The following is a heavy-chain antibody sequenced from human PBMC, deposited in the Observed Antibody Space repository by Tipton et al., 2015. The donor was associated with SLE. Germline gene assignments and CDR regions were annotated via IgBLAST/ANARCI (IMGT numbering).Heavy chain of an antibody. CDR3: ARGQLVNAFDI. CDR1: GDSIRSYY. Sequence: TLSLTCTVSGDSIRSYYWSWIRQPPGKGLEWIGYIYYSGSTNYNPSLKSRVTISVDTSKNQFSLKLSSVTAADTAVYYCARGQLVNAFDIWGQGTMVTVSS. D-gene: IGHD6-13*01. CDR2: IYYSGST. V-gene: IGHV4-59*01. J-gene: IGHJ3*02.